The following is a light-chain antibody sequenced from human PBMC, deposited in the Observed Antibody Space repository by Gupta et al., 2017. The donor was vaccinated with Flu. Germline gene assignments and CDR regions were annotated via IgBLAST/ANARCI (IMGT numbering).Light chain of an antibody. CDR3: QQYDKWPPIT. CDR1: LSVSNN. CDR2: GAS. J-gene: IGKJ5*01. V-gene: IGKV3-15*01. Sequence: EIVMTQSLPTLSLSPGERDTLSRTAPLSVSNNVAWYQQKPGQAPRLLIYGASTRATGIAARFSGSGSGTEFTLTITSLQSEDFAVYYCQQYDKWPPITFGQGTRLDIK.